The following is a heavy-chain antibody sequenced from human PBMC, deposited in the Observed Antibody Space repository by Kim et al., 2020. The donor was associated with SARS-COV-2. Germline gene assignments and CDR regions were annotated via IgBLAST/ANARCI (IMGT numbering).Heavy chain of an antibody. V-gene: IGHV3-23*01. CDR3: AKLASYGSPYSHSSY. Sequence: GGSLRLSCAASGFTFSTYAMIWVRQAPGKGLEWVSGISNGGYTYYADSVKGRFTISRDNFKNTLYLQMNSLRAEDTALYYCAKLASYGSPYSHSSYWGQGTLITVSS. CDR1: GFTFSTYA. D-gene: IGHD2-15*01. CDR2: ISNGGYT. J-gene: IGHJ4*02.